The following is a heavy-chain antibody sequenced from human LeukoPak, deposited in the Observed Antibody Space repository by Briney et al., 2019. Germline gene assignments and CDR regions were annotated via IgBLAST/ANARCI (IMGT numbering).Heavy chain of an antibody. CDR2: ITWNSGSS. CDR3: AKASEYNYGLDY. V-gene: IGHV3-9*03. J-gene: IGHJ4*02. CDR1: GFSFDDYA. Sequence: PGGSLRLSCAASGFSFDDYAMHWVRQVPGKGLEWVSGITWNSGSSGYADSVKGRFTISRDNAKSSLYLQTNSLRADDMALYYCAKASEYNYGLDYWGQGTLVTVSS. D-gene: IGHD5-18*01.